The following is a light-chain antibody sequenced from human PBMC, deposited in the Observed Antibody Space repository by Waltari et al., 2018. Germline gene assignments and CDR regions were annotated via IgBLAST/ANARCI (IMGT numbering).Light chain of an antibody. V-gene: IGLV3-21*04. Sequence: SYVLTQPPSVSVAPGDTARLPCCGAHISRYSVHSYRQHPRQAPVLVTFYDSDRPSGIPARFSGSNSGNTATLTITSVEAGDEARYYCQVWHPDIDPGVFGTGTEVTVL. CDR2: YDS. CDR3: QVWHPDIDPGV. CDR1: HISRYS. J-gene: IGLJ1*01.